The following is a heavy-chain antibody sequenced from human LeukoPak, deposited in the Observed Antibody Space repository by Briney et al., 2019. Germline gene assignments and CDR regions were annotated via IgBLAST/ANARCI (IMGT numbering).Heavy chain of an antibody. J-gene: IGHJ4*02. V-gene: IGHV1-2*02. CDR3: AREYSSSSGRLYDY. CDR1: GYTFTGYY. Sequence: GASVKVSCKASGYTFTGYYMHWLRQAPGQGLEWMGWINPNSGGTNYAQKFQGRVTMTRDTSISTAYMELSRLRSDDTAVYYCAREYSSSSGRLYDYWGQGTLVTVSS. D-gene: IGHD6-6*01. CDR2: INPNSGGT.